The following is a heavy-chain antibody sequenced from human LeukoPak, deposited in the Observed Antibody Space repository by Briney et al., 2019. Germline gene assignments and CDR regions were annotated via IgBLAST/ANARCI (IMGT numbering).Heavy chain of an antibody. Sequence: PGGSLRLSCAASGFTFSGYAMSWVRQAPGKGLEWVSAISGSGGSTYYADSVKGRFTISRDNSKNTLYLQMNSLRAEDTAVYYCAKFYYYDSSGYYDYFDYWGQGTLVTVSS. V-gene: IGHV3-23*01. CDR2: ISGSGGST. CDR3: AKFYYYDSSGYYDYFDY. CDR1: GFTFSGYA. D-gene: IGHD3-22*01. J-gene: IGHJ4*02.